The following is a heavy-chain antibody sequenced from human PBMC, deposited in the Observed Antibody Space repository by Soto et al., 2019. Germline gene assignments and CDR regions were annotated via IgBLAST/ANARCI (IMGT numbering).Heavy chain of an antibody. Sequence: QVQLQESGPGLVKPSQTLSLTCTVSGGSISSGGYYWSWIRQHPGKGLEWIGYIYYSGSTYYNPSLKSRVTISVDTSKNQFSLKLSSVTAADTAVYYCARDGMVRGVMSPPEYYYGMDVWGQGTTVTVSS. D-gene: IGHD3-10*01. CDR1: GGSISSGGYY. J-gene: IGHJ6*02. CDR2: IYYSGST. CDR3: ARDGMVRGVMSPPEYYYGMDV. V-gene: IGHV4-31*03.